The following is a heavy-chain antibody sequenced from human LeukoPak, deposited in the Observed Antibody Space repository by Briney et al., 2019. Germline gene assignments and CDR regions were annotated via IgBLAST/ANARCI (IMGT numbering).Heavy chain of an antibody. CDR3: ARDQYSSSWYENYYYYYMDV. D-gene: IGHD6-13*01. CDR2: ISSSSSTI. V-gene: IGHV3-48*01. J-gene: IGHJ6*03. Sequence: GGSLRLSCAASGFTFSSYSMNWVRQAPGKGLEWVSYISSSSSTIYYADSVKGRFTISRDNAKNSLYLQMNSLRAEDTAVYYCARDQYSSSWYENYYYYYMDVWGKGTTVTVSS. CDR1: GFTFSSYS.